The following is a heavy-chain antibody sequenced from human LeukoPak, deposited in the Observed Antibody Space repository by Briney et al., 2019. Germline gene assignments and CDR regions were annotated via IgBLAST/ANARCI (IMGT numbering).Heavy chain of an antibody. CDR2: ISPSSSYI. V-gene: IGHV3-21*06. CDR3: AREGGYCSGGSCRFFDY. D-gene: IGHD2-15*01. J-gene: IGHJ4*02. Sequence: GESLRLSCAASGFTFSSSSMNWVRQAPGKGLEFVSSISPSSSYIYYADSVKGRFTISRDDAKNSLFLQMNSLRAEDTAVYYCAREGGYCSGGSCRFFDYWGQGTLVTVSS. CDR1: GFTFSSSS.